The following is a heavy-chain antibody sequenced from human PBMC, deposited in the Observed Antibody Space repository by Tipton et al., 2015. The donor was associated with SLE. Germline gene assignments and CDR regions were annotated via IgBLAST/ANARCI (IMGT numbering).Heavy chain of an antibody. CDR1: GFTFGDYA. V-gene: IGHV3-49*03. D-gene: IGHD3-10*01. CDR3: TRPVGITMVRGVSI. CDR2: IRSKAYGGTT. J-gene: IGHJ3*02. Sequence: SLRLSCTASGFTFGDYAMSWFRQAPGKGLEWVGFIRSKAYGGTTEYAASVKGRFTISRDDSKSIAYLQMNSLKTEDTAVYYCTRPVGITMVRGVSIWGQGTVVTVSS.